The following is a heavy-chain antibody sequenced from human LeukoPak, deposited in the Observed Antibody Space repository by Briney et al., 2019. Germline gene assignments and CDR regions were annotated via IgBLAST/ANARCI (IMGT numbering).Heavy chain of an antibody. CDR2: INSDASST. Sequence: QPGGSLRLSCAASGFTFGNYWMHWVRQAPGKGLVWVSRINSDASSTRYADSVKGRFTISRDNAKNTLYLQMNSLRAEDTAVYYCALIVGAADVDYWGQGTLVTVSS. CDR3: ALIVGAADVDY. J-gene: IGHJ4*02. CDR1: GFTFGNYW. V-gene: IGHV3-74*01. D-gene: IGHD1-26*01.